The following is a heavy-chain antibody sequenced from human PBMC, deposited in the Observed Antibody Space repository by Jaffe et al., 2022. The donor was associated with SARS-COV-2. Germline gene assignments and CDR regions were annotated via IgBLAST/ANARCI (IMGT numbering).Heavy chain of an antibody. CDR2: FYSGGST. V-gene: IGHV4-39*01. CDR3: ARGDTHISTWYRF. D-gene: IGHD6-13*01. Sequence: QLQLQESGPGLVKPSETLSLTCTVSGGSISSSSYDWGWIRQPPGKGLEWIGTFYSGGSTYYNPSLKSRVTISVDTSKNQFSLKLSSVTAADTAVYYCARGDTHISTWYRFWGQGALVTVSS. CDR1: GGSISSSSYD. J-gene: IGHJ4*02.